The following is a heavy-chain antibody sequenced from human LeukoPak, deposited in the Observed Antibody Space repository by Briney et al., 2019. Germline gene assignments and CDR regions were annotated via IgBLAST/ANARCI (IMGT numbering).Heavy chain of an antibody. CDR3: ARGGGATTRTFDY. Sequence: SETLSLTCTVSGGSISSYYWSWIRQPPGKGLEWIGYIYYSGSTNYNPSLKSRVTISVDTSKNQFSLKLSSVTAADTAVYYCARGGGATTRTFDYWGQGTLVTVSS. CDR1: GGSISSYY. V-gene: IGHV4-59*01. D-gene: IGHD4-11*01. J-gene: IGHJ4*02. CDR2: IYYSGST.